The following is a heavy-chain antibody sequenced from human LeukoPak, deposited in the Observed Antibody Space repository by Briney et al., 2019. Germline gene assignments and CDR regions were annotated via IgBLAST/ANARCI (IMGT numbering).Heavy chain of an antibody. CDR2: INHSGST. D-gene: IGHD3-22*01. J-gene: IGHJ4*02. Sequence: SETLSLTCAVYGGSFSGYYWSWIRQPPGKGLEWIGEINHSGSTNYNPSLKSRVTISVDTSKNQFSLKLSSVTAADTAVYYCARVTSYDDSSGYDYWGQGTLVTVSS. V-gene: IGHV4-34*01. CDR3: ARVTSYDDSSGYDY. CDR1: GGSFSGYY.